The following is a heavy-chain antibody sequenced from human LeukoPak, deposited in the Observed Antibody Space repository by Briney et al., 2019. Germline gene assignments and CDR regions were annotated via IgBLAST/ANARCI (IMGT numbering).Heavy chain of an antibody. D-gene: IGHD3-10*01. J-gene: IGHJ4*02. CDR3: AGSVTSRVVLDY. Sequence: SQTLSLTCTVSGGSISSGGYYWSWIRQHPGKGLEWIGYIYYSGSTYYNPSLKSRVAISVDTSKNQSSLKLSSVTVADTAIYYCAGSVTSRVVLDYWGQGTLVTVSS. V-gene: IGHV4-31*03. CDR1: GGSISSGGYY. CDR2: IYYSGST.